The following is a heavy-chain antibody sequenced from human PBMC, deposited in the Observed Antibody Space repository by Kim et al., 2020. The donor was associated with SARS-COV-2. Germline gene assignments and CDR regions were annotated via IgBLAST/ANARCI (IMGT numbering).Heavy chain of an antibody. V-gene: IGHV3-30*18. D-gene: IGHD3-10*01. CDR2: ISYDGSNK. CDR1: GFTFSSYG. CDR3: AKDRPGYGSGSYYPDNW. Sequence: GGSLRLSCAASGFTFSSYGMHWVRQAPGKGLEWVAVISYDGSNKYYADSVKGRFTISRDNSKNTLYLQMNSLRAEDTAVYYCAKDRPGYGSGSYYPDNW. J-gene: IGHJ5*01.